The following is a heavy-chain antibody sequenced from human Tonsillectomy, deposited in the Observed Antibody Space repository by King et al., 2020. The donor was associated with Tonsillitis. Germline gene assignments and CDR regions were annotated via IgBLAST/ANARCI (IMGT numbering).Heavy chain of an antibody. Sequence: VQLVESGGDLVQPGGSLSLSCAASGFTFSRYAMSWVRQAPGKGLEWVSSISNSGGNTYYADFAKGRFTISRDNSKNKLYLQMNSLRAEDTAIYFCAKDPSIAAAGKPFYFDAWGQGTLVSVSS. V-gene: IGHV3-23*04. CDR2: ISNSGGNT. CDR3: AKDPSIAAAGKPFYFDA. J-gene: IGHJ4*02. D-gene: IGHD6-13*01. CDR1: GFTFSRYA.